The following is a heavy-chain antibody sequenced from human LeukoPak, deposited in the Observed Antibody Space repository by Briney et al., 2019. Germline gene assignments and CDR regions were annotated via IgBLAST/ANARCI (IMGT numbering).Heavy chain of an antibody. D-gene: IGHD3-9*01. CDR2: ILGSGVTT. CDR3: AKWGDYDVLTGYYVPDY. CDR1: GITFSNYA. V-gene: IGHV3-23*01. J-gene: IGHJ4*02. Sequence: PGASLRLSCAASGITFSNYAMSWVRQAPGKGLEWVSAILGSGVTTYYANSVKGRFTVSRDNSKSTLYLQMNTLRAEDTALYYCAKWGDYDVLTGYYVPDYWGQGTLVTVSS.